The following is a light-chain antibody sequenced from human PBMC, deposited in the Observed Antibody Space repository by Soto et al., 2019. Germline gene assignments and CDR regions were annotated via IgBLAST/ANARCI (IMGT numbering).Light chain of an antibody. CDR2: GAS. Sequence: EVVMTQYPATLSVSPGERATLSCMAAQSIRSLLAWYQHKPGQAPRLLIYGASTRATAISARFTGSGSGTEFTLTISSLQSEDFAVYYCQQYNNWPITFGPGTRLEI. CDR1: QSIRSL. V-gene: IGKV3-15*01. J-gene: IGKJ5*01. CDR3: QQYNNWPIT.